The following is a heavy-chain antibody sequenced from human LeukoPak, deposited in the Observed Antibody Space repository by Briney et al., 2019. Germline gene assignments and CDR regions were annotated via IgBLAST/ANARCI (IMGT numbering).Heavy chain of an antibody. D-gene: IGHD3-10*01. J-gene: IGHJ3*02. CDR1: GFTLGSYW. V-gene: IGHV3-7*01. CDR3: ARGGILLLWFGEEEASAFDI. Sequence: GGSLRLSCSASGFTLGSYWMTWVRQAPGKGLEWVANIRKDGSVENYVDSVKGRFTISRDNAKNSLYLQMNSLRAEDTAVYYCARGGILLLWFGEEEASAFDIWGQGTMVTVSS. CDR2: IRKDGSVE.